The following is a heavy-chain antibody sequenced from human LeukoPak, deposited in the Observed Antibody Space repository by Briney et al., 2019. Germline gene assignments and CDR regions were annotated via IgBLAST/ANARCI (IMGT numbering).Heavy chain of an antibody. CDR3: AKDPYRVVVATGNYLDP. CDR2: ISHDGSNI. V-gene: IGHV3-30*18. Sequence: GGSLRLFCAASGFTFYNYGMHWVRQAPGKGLEWVAVISHDGSNIHYGDSVKGRFAISRDNSKNTLYLQMNSLRVEDTAVYYCAKDPYRVVVATGNYLDPWGQGTLVTVSA. D-gene: IGHD2-21*01. CDR1: GFTFYNYG. J-gene: IGHJ5*02.